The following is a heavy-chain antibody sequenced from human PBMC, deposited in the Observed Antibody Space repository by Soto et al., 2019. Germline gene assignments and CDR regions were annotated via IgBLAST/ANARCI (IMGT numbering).Heavy chain of an antibody. D-gene: IGHD6-19*01. CDR3: ARERRGWYWYFDL. Sequence: EVQLVESGGGLVQPGGSLRLSCAASGFTFSSYWMSWVRQAPGKGLEWVANIKQDGSEKYYVDSVKGRFTMSRDNAKNSVYLQMNSLRAEDTAVYYCARERRGWYWYFDLWGRGTLVTVSS. CDR1: GFTFSSYW. CDR2: IKQDGSEK. V-gene: IGHV3-7*01. J-gene: IGHJ2*01.